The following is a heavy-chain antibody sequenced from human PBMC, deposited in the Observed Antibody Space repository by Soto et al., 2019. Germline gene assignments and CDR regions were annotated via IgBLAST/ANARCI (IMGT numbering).Heavy chain of an antibody. Sequence: SETLSLTCTVSGGSISSYYWSWIRQPPGKGLEWIGCFYYSGSTNYNPSLKSRVTISVDTSKNQFSLKLSSVTAADTAVYYCARGAPVAINYYYNGMDVWGQGTTVTVSS. CDR3: ARGAPVAINYYYNGMDV. CDR1: GGSISSYY. D-gene: IGHD2-2*01. J-gene: IGHJ6*02. CDR2: FYYSGST. V-gene: IGHV4-59*01.